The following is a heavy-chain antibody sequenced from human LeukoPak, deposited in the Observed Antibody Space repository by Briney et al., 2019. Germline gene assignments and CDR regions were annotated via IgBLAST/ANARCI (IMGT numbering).Heavy chain of an antibody. D-gene: IGHD4-17*01. CDR2: IIPIFGTA. V-gene: IGHV1-69*13. CDR1: GGTLSSYA. CDR3: ARGTTVTSRDYYGMDV. J-gene: IGHJ6*04. Sequence: ASVKVSCKASGGTLSSYAISWVRQAPGQGLEWMGGIIPIFGTANYAQKFQGRVTITADESTSTAYMELSSLRSEDTAVYYCARGTTVTSRDYYGMDVWGKGTTVTVSS.